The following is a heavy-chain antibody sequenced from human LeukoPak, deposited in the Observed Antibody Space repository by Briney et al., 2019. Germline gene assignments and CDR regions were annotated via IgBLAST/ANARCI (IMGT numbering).Heavy chain of an antibody. V-gene: IGHV3-9*01. Sequence: GGSLRLSCAASGFTFDDYAMHWVRQAPGKGLEWVSGISWNSGSIGYADSVKGRFTISRDNAKNSLYLQMNSLRAEDTALYYCAKDISPGYSSGWYYFDYWGQGTLDTVSS. CDR1: GFTFDDYA. CDR3: AKDISPGYSSGWYYFDY. J-gene: IGHJ4*02. D-gene: IGHD6-19*01. CDR2: ISWNSGSI.